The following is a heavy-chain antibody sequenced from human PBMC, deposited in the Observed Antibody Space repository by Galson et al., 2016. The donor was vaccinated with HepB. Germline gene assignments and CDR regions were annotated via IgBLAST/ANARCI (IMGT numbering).Heavy chain of an antibody. J-gene: IGHJ4*02. CDR3: AKGEGHCSSTSCTGFYDC. CDR1: RFNFDDYW. V-gene: IGHV3-7*03. CDR2: IGKDGGET. D-gene: IGHD2-2*01. Sequence: SLRLSCAASRFNFDDYWMSWVRQAPGKGLEWVADIGKDGGETYYVESVKGRFTTSRDNSRNTLYLQMNSLRAEDTAIYYCAKGEGHCSSTSCTGFYDCWGQGALVTVSS.